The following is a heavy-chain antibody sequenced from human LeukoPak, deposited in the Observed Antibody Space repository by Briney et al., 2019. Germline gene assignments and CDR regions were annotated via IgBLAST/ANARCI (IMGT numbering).Heavy chain of an antibody. J-gene: IGHJ4*02. CDR3: ARVDGFWYYFDY. Sequence: SPSLSLTRTVAGASVSIYYSSWVRHPPGKGLEWIGYIYYSVSTNYNTSLKSLVTISVDTSKNKFSLKLSSLTAAHTPVYYSARVDGFWYYFDYWGQGTLVTVSS. D-gene: IGHD3-3*01. CDR2: IYYSVST. V-gene: IGHV4-59*02. CDR1: GASVSIYY.